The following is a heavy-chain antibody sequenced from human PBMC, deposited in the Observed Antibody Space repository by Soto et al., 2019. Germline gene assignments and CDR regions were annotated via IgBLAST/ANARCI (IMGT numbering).Heavy chain of an antibody. CDR2: MSYDGSQK. Sequence: QVQLVESGGGVVQPGRSLRLSFAASGFIFSTYTMHWVRQAPGKGLEWLTVMSYDGSQKYYADSVKGRLTISRDNSQNTLYLQMTSLRAEDTAVYHCAIAKSSSWHNFDYWGQGTLVTVSS. CDR3: AIAKSSSWHNFDY. D-gene: IGHD6-13*01. V-gene: IGHV3-30-3*01. CDR1: GFIFSTYT. J-gene: IGHJ4*02.